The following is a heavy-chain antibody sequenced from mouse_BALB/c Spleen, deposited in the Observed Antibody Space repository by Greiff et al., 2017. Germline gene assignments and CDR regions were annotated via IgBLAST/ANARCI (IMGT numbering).Heavy chain of an antibody. CDR2: INPSNGRT. CDR1: GYTFTSYW. V-gene: IGHV1S81*02. Sequence: QVQLQQPGAELVQPGASVKLSCKASGYTFTSYWMPWVRQRPGQGLEWIGDINPSNGRTNYNENFKSKDTLTVDKSSSTAYMQLSSLTSEDSAVYYCARAAYYYGSSLLAYWGQGTLVTVSA. J-gene: IGHJ3*01. D-gene: IGHD1-1*01. CDR3: ARAAYYYGSSLLAY.